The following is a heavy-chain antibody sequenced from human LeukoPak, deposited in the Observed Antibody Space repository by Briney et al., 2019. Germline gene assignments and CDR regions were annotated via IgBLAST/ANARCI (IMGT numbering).Heavy chain of an antibody. D-gene: IGHD3-16*02. J-gene: IGHJ4*02. CDR2: FDPEDGET. V-gene: IGHV1-24*01. Sequence: ASVKVSCKVSGYTLTELSMHWVRQAPGKGLEWMGGFDPEDGETIYAQKFQGRVTMTEDTSTDTAYMELSSLRSEDTAVYYCASSRFDRVTFGGVIGAFDYWGQGTLVTVSS. CDR3: ASSRFDRVTFGGVIGAFDY. CDR1: GYTLTELS.